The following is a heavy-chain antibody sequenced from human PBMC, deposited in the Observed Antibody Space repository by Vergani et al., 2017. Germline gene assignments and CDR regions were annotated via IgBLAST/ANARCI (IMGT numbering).Heavy chain of an antibody. J-gene: IGHJ6*02. CDR1: GFTFSSYW. Sequence: EVQLVESGGGLVQPGGSLRLSCAASGFTFSSYWMSWVRQAPGKGLEWVANIKQDGSEKYYVDSVKGRFTISRDNAKNSLYLQMNSLRAEDTAVYYCAREGAMVRGVIIVPYYYYGMDVWGQGP. CDR3: AREGAMVRGVIIVPYYYYGMDV. D-gene: IGHD3-10*01. V-gene: IGHV3-7*01. CDR2: IKQDGSEK.